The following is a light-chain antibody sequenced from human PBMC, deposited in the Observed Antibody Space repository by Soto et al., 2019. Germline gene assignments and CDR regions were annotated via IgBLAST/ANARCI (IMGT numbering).Light chain of an antibody. V-gene: IGKV1-27*01. CDR2: AAS. Sequence: DIQMTQSPSSLSASVGDRVTITCRASQGISNYLAWYQQKPGKVPKLLIYAASTLQSGVPSRFSGSGSGTDFTLTISSLQPEDVATYYCQKYNGLFGQGTRLEIK. CDR3: QKYNGL. J-gene: IGKJ5*01. CDR1: QGISNY.